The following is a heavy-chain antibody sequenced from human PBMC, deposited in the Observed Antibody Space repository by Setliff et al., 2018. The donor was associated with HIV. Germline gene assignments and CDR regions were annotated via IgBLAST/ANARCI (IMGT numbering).Heavy chain of an antibody. J-gene: IGHJ5*02. CDR2: IGVTNDNT. D-gene: IGHD3-16*01. CDR1: GYTFTGYY. CDR3: ARDNPYFDP. V-gene: IGHV1-18*01. Sequence: WASVKVPCKASGYTFTGYYVHWVRQAPGQGLEWMGWIGVTNDNTNYAQSLQGRVTMTTDTSTSTAYMELRSLRSDDTAVYYCARDNPYFDPWGQGTLVTVSS.